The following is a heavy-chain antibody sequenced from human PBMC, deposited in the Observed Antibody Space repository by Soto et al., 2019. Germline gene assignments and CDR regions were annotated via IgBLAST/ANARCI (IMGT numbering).Heavy chain of an antibody. CDR2: IYPGDSDT. CDR1: GYRFTSYW. V-gene: IGHV5-51*01. CDR3: ARQIFGVVKNGMDG. D-gene: IGHD3-3*01. J-gene: IGHJ6*02. Sequence: GESLRISWQCSGYRFTSYWIGWVRPLPGKGLEWMGIIYPGDSDTRYSPSFQGQVTISADKSISTAYLQWSSLKASDTAMYYCARQIFGVVKNGMDGWGQGTTVTVSS.